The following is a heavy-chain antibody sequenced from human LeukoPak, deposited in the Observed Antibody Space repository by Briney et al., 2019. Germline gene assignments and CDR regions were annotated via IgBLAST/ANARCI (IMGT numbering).Heavy chain of an antibody. J-gene: IGHJ3*02. Sequence: ASVKVSCKASGGTFSSYAISWVRQAPGQGLEWMGRIIPILGIANYAQKFQGRVTITADKSTSTAYMELSSLRSEDTAVYYCARGLGGSYSQTDAFDIWGQGTMVTVSS. V-gene: IGHV1-69*04. D-gene: IGHD1-26*01. CDR3: ARGLGGSYSQTDAFDI. CDR1: GGTFSSYA. CDR2: IIPILGIA.